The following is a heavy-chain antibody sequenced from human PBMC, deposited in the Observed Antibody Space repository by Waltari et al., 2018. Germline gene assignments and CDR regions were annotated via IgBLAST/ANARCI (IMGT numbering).Heavy chain of an antibody. V-gene: IGHV4-4*07. CDR2: IYTSGST. CDR1: GGSISSYY. D-gene: IGHD6-19*01. Sequence: QVQLQESGPGLVKPSETLSLTCTVSGGSISSYYCSWIRQPAGKGLEWIGRIYTSGSTNYNPSLKSRVTISVDKSKNQFSLKLSSVTAADTAVYYCARELAVTPPAVNWFDPWGQGTLVTVSS. J-gene: IGHJ5*02. CDR3: ARELAVTPPAVNWFDP.